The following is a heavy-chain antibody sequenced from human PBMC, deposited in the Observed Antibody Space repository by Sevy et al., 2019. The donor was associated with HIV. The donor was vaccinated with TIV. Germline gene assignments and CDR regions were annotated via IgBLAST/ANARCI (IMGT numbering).Heavy chain of an antibody. J-gene: IGHJ5*02. Sequence: GGSLRLSCAASGFTFSSYAMHWVRQAPGKGLEWVAVISYDGSNKYYADSVKGRFTISRDNSKNTLYLQMNSLRAEDKAVYYCARDQHDYGGNLRTGWFDPWGQGTLVTVSS. V-gene: IGHV3-30-3*01. CDR1: GFTFSSYA. CDR2: ISYDGSNK. CDR3: ARDQHDYGGNLRTGWFDP. D-gene: IGHD4-17*01.